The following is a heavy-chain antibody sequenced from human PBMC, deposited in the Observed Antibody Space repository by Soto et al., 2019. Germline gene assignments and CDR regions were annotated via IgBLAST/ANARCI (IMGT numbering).Heavy chain of an antibody. CDR2: INSDGSST. CDR1: GFTFSSYW. J-gene: IGHJ4*02. CDR3: ARVETCSSTSCYSVFDY. D-gene: IGHD2-2*01. Sequence: GSLRLSCAASGFTFSSYWMHWVRQAPGKGLVWVSRINSDGSSTTYADSVKGRFTISRDNAKTTLYLQMNSLRAEDTAVYYCARVETCSSTSCYSVFDYWGQGTLVTVSS. V-gene: IGHV3-74*03.